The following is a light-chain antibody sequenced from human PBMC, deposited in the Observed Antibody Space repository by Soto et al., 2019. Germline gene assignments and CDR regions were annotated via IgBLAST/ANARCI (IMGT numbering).Light chain of an antibody. CDR3: QHYVNWPHT. V-gene: IGKV3-15*01. CDR2: DTS. J-gene: IGKJ4*01. CDR1: QGIGDT. Sequence: IRMTQCPAALSVSPGEGATHSCRASQGIGDTLAWYQQKPGQTPRLLIYDTSIRATGVPARFSGSRSGVEFTLTITSLQSEDFAVYYWQHYVNWPHTLGGGTKVDIK.